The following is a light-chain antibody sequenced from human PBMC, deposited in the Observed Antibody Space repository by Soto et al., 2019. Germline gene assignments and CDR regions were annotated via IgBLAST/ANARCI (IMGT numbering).Light chain of an antibody. V-gene: IGKV1-39*01. Sequence: DIQMTQSPSSLSASVGDRVTITCRASQTIAMYVNWFQQKPGKAPKPLIYTTSSLQSGVPPRFSGSGSETDFTLTISRLQPEDSATHYCQQSFTTPYTFGQGTKVDIK. J-gene: IGKJ2*01. CDR3: QQSFTTPYT. CDR1: QTIAMY. CDR2: TTS.